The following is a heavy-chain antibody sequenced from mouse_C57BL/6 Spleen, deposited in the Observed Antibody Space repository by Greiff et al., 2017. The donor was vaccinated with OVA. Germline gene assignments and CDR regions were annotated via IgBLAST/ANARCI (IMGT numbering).Heavy chain of an antibody. Sequence: EVQLQQSGAELVRPGASVKLSCTASGFNIKDDYMHWVKQRPEQGLEWIGWIDPENGDTEYASKFQGKATITADTSSNTAYLQLSNLTSENTAFYYGTTKIDSNDYHYFDYWGQGTTLTVSA. CDR3: TTKIDSNDYHYFDY. CDR1: GFNIKDDY. J-gene: IGHJ2*01. CDR2: IDPENGDT. V-gene: IGHV14-4*01. D-gene: IGHD2-12*01.